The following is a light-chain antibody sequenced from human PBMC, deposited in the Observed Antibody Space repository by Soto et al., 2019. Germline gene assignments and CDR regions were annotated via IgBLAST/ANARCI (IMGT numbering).Light chain of an antibody. J-gene: IGKJ1*01. Sequence: DIQMTQSPSTLSASIGDRVTITCRAIQSISSWLAWYQQAPGRAPKLLIYKASSLESGVPSRFSGSGSGTEFTLTISSLQPDDFTTYYCQQYNSYSTRTFGQGTKVEIK. CDR2: KAS. V-gene: IGKV1-5*03. CDR3: QQYNSYSTRT. CDR1: QSISSW.